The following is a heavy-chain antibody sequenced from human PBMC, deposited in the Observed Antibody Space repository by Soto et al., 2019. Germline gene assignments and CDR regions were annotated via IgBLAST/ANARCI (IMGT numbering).Heavy chain of an antibody. Sequence: QVRLQESGPGLVRPSQTLSLTCTVSGDSLSSGGYYCSWIRQLPGKGLEWIGFIYYSGSTFYNPPLRSRVTMSADASKNQSSLKLSSVTAADTAVYYCAKTKTPHVRNGMDVWGQGTTVTVSS. D-gene: IGHD2-8*01. CDR1: GDSLSSGGYY. V-gene: IGHV4-31*04. CDR3: AKTKTPHVRNGMDV. J-gene: IGHJ6*02. CDR2: IYYSGST.